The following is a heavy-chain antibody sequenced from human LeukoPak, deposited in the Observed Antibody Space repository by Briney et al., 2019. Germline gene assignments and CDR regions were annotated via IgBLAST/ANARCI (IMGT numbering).Heavy chain of an antibody. Sequence: GGSLRLSCTTSGFTFSNSDMNWVRQAPGQGLEWVSSINPTSSYIDYAQSVRGRFTITRDNAKTSLYLHLDSLRAEDTAVYYCARSGCPGGSCYLRYSLLDLWGRGTLVTVSS. CDR2: INPTSSYI. CDR3: ARSGCPGGSCYLRYSLLDL. D-gene: IGHD2-15*01. J-gene: IGHJ2*01. CDR1: GFTFSNSD. V-gene: IGHV3-21*01.